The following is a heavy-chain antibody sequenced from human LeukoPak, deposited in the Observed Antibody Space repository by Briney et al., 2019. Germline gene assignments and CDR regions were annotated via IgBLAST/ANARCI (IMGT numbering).Heavy chain of an antibody. Sequence: PSQTLSLTCTVSGGSISSGSYYWSWIRQPAGKGLEWIGRIYTSGSTNYNPSLKSRVTVSVDTSKNQFSLKLNSVTAADTAVYYCARDHVDEVVAATGGFDPWGQGTLVTVSS. CDR2: IYTSGST. CDR3: ARDHVDEVVAATGGFDP. J-gene: IGHJ5*02. D-gene: IGHD2-15*01. V-gene: IGHV4-61*02. CDR1: GGSISSGSYY.